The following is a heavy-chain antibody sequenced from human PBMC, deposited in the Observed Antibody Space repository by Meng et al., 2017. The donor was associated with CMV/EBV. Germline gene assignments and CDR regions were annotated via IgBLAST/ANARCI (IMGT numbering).Heavy chain of an antibody. CDR1: GGSFSGYY. CDR2: INHSGST. V-gene: IGHV4-34*01. CDR3: ARALRGYYYYYYGMDV. Sequence: SQTLSLTCAVYGGSFSGYYWSWIHQPPGKGLKWIGEINHSGSTNYNPSLKSRVTISVDTSKNQFSLKLSSVTAADTAVYYCARALRGYYYYYYGMDVWGQGTTVTVSS. D-gene: IGHD4-23*01. J-gene: IGHJ6*02.